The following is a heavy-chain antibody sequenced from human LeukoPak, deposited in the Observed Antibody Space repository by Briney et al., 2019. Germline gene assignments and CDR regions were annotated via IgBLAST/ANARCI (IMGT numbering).Heavy chain of an antibody. CDR3: AKDRRGFYGSGSYYDY. J-gene: IGHJ4*02. CDR2: ISSSSSYI. CDR1: GFTFSSYS. D-gene: IGHD3-10*01. V-gene: IGHV3-21*01. Sequence: GGSLRLSCAASGFTFSSYSMNWVRQAPGKGLEWVSSISSSSSYIYYADSVKGRFTISRDNAKNTLYLQMNTLRAEDTAVYHCAKDRRGFYGSGSYYDYWGQGTLVTVSS.